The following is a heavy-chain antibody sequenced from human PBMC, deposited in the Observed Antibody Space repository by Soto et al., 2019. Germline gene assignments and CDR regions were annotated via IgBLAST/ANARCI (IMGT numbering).Heavy chain of an antibody. D-gene: IGHD5-12*01. CDR1: GGSLTSGTFY. V-gene: IGHV4-31*03. CDR3: ARARRDGYNYLDS. Sequence: QVQLQESGPGLVMPSQTLSLTCTVSGGSLTSGTFYWGWIRQHPGKGLEWIWYIYYTGSTYYNPSLKNRITISVDTSKIQFSLKLSSVTAADTAMYFCARARRDGYNYLDSWGQGTLVTVSS. CDR2: IYYTGST. J-gene: IGHJ4*02.